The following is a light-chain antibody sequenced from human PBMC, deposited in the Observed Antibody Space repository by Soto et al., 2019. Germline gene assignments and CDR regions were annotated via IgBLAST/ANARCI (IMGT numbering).Light chain of an antibody. J-gene: IGKJ4*01. CDR3: LQDYNYPLT. Sequence: IQMTQSPSSLSASVGDRVTITCRASQGIGNYLAWYQQRPGKVPKLLIYAASSLQSGVPSRFSGSGSGTDFTLTISSLQPEDFATYYCLQDYNYPLTFGGGTKVEIK. V-gene: IGKV1-6*01. CDR2: AAS. CDR1: QGIGNY.